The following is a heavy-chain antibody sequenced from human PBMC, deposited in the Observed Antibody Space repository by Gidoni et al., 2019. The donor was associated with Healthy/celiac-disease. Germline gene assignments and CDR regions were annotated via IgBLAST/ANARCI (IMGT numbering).Heavy chain of an antibody. Sequence: EVQLVESGGGLVQPGGSLRLSCAAYGFTFSSYGMLWVRQAPGKGLEWVANIKQDGSEKYYVDSVKGRFTISRDNAKNSLYLQMNSLRAEDTAVYYCAREKVDTAMVRARKFYVDYYYGMDVWGQGTTVTVSS. CDR2: IKQDGSEK. D-gene: IGHD5-18*01. CDR3: AREKVDTAMVRARKFYVDYYYGMDV. CDR1: GFTFSSYG. J-gene: IGHJ6*02. V-gene: IGHV3-7*01.